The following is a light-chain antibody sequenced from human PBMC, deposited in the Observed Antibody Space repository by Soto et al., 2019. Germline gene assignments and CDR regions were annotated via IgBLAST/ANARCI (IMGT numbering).Light chain of an antibody. CDR3: SSYTSSSTRV. CDR1: SSYVGGYNY. Sequence: QSALTQPASVSGSPGQSIAISCTGTSSYVGGYNYVSWYQQHPGKAPKLMIYDVSNRPSGVANRFSGSKSGNTASLTISGLQADDEADYYCSSYTSSSTRVFGTGTKLTVL. CDR2: DVS. V-gene: IGLV2-14*01. J-gene: IGLJ1*01.